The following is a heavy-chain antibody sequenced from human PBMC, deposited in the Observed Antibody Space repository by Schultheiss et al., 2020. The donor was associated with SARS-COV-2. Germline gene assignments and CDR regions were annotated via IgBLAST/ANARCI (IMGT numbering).Heavy chain of an antibody. CDR3: ARTGRHSIGDAFDI. V-gene: IGHV1-18*01. J-gene: IGHJ3*02. CDR1: GYTFTSYD. CDR2: ISAYNGNT. Sequence: ASVKVSCKASGYTFTSYDINWVRQATGQGLEWMGWISAYNGNTNYAQKLQGRVTMTTDTSTSTAYMELRSLRSDDTAVYYCARTGRHSIGDAFDIWGQGTMVTVSS. D-gene: IGHD6-25*01.